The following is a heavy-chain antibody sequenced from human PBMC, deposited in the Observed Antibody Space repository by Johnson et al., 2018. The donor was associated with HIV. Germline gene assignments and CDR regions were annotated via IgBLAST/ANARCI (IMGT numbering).Heavy chain of an antibody. D-gene: IGHD6-19*01. V-gene: IGHV3-30-3*01. J-gene: IGHJ3*02. CDR3: ARESRGSGWGMEAVDI. CDR2: ISYDGSNK. Sequence: QVQLVESGGGLVQPGGSLRLSCAASGFTFSNAWMSWVRQAPGKGLEWVAVISYDGSNKYYADSVKGRFTISRDNSKNTLYLQMNSLRAEDTAVDYCARESRGSGWGMEAVDIWGQGTMVTVSS. CDR1: GFTFSNAW.